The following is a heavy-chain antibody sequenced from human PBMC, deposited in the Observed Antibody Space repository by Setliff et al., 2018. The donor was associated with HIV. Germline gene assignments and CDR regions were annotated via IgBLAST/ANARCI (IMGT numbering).Heavy chain of an antibody. CDR3: ARPQYPGYYFDY. J-gene: IGHJ4*02. CDR2: IFYSGNT. CDR1: GDSMSSSSYY. D-gene: IGHD2-2*01. Sequence: LTCTVSGDSMSSSSYYWGWIRQPPGKGLEWIGSIFYSGNTYYKPSLKSRFTISVDTSKNQFSLKLSSVTAADTAVYYCARPQYPGYYFDYWGQGTLVAVSS. V-gene: IGHV4-39*01.